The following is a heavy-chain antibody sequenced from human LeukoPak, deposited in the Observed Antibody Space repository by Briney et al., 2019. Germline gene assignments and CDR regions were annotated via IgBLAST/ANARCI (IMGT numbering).Heavy chain of an antibody. CDR1: GGSISSGDYY. Sequence: SETLSLTCTVSGGSISSGDYYWSWIRQPPGKGLEWIGYIYYSGSTHYNPSLKSRVTISVDTSKNQFSLKLSSVTAADTAVYYCARMNNDNGDYWGQGTLVTVSS. V-gene: IGHV4-30-4*01. CDR2: IYYSGST. J-gene: IGHJ4*02. CDR3: ARMNNDNGDY. D-gene: IGHD1-1*01.